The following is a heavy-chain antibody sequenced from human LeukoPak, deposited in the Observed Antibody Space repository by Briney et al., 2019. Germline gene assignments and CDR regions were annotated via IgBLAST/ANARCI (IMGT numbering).Heavy chain of an antibody. CDR1: GFTFSSYA. J-gene: IGHJ4*02. V-gene: IGHV3-23*01. D-gene: IGHD4-17*01. CDR3: AKTTVTTSHTWGLDY. Sequence: GGSLSLFCAASGFTFSSYAMSWVRQAPGKGLEWVSAISGSGGSTYYADSVKGRFTISRDNSKNTLYLQMNSLRAEDTAVYYCAKTTVTTSHTWGLDYWGQGTLVTVSS. CDR2: ISGSGGST.